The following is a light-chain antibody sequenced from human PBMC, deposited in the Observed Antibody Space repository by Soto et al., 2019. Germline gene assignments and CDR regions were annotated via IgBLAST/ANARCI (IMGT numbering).Light chain of an antibody. CDR3: SSYTSSGTLGI. J-gene: IGLJ2*01. Sequence: QSVLTQPASVSGSPGQSITISCIGTNSDVGGYNYVSWYQQHPGKAPKLIIYEVSNRPSGVSNRFSGSKSGNTASLTISGLQAEDEADYYCSSYTSSGTLGIFGGGTKLTVL. CDR1: NSDVGGYNY. V-gene: IGLV2-14*01. CDR2: EVS.